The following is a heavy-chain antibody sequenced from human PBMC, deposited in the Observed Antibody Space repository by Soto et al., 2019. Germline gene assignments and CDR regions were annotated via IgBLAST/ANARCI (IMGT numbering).Heavy chain of an antibody. V-gene: IGHV1-18*01. Sequence: ASVKVSCKASGYTFTSYGISWVRQAPGQGLEWMGWISAYNGNTNYAQKLQGRVTMTTDTSTSTAYMELRSLRSDDTAVYYCARRLSSYSSGWYYFDYWGQGTLVTVSS. CDR1: GYTFTSYG. J-gene: IGHJ4*02. D-gene: IGHD6-19*01. CDR2: ISAYNGNT. CDR3: ARRLSSYSSGWYYFDY.